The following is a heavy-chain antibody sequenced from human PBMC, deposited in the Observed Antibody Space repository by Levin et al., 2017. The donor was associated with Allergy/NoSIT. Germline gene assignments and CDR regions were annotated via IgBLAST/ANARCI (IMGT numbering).Heavy chain of an antibody. D-gene: IGHD6-19*01. V-gene: IGHV3-23*01. CDR3: AKVTAKIAVAGSVYFDY. J-gene: IGHJ4*02. CDR2: ISGSGGST. Sequence: GGSLRLSCAASGFTFSSYAMSWVRQAPGKGLEWVSAISGSGGSTYYADSVKGRFTISRDNSKNTLYLQMNSLRAEDTAVYYCAKVTAKIAVAGSVYFDYWGQGTLVTVSS. CDR1: GFTFSSYA.